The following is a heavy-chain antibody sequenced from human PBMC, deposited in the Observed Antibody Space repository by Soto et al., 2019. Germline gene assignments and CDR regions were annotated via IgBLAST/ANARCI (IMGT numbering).Heavy chain of an antibody. CDR1: GYTFTSYG. V-gene: IGHV1-18*01. CDR3: ARSSGYYYLEY. D-gene: IGHD3-22*01. Sequence: ASVKVSCKASGYTFTSYGISWGRQAPGQGLEWMGWINAYNGNTKYSQKLQGRVTITTDTSASTAYMELRSLRSEDTAVYYCARSSGYYYLEYWGQGTLVTVSS. J-gene: IGHJ4*02. CDR2: INAYNGNT.